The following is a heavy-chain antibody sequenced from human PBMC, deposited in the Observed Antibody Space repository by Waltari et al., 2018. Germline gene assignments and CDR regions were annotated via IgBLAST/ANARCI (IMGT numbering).Heavy chain of an antibody. J-gene: IGHJ4*02. CDR3: ARLNDDHDFQALDF. CDR1: GLGFGNSA. D-gene: IGHD1-1*01. V-gene: IGHV3-23*01. CDR2: ISGSGDSI. Sequence: ELQLLESGGGFVQPGGSLRRLCAASGLGFGNSAMTWVRQAPGKGLEWVSGISGSGDSIYYADSVKGRFTISRDNSKNTLTLQVNSLGGEDTAVYYCARLNDDHDFQALDFWGQGTLVTVSS.